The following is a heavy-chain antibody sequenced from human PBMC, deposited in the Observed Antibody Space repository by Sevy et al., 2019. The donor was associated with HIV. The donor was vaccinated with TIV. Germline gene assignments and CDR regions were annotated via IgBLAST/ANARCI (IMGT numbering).Heavy chain of an antibody. V-gene: IGHV3-30*18. Sequence: GGSLRLSCTGSGFSFSYYGIHWVRQAPGKGLDWVALISHDGINEYYADSVKGRFTISRDNSKNTLYLEMNRLRNEDTAIYFCANAYSGSYSHSCLYALDVWGQGTTVTVSS. CDR3: ANAYSGSYSHSCLYALDV. J-gene: IGHJ6*02. CDR1: GFSFSYYG. CDR2: ISHDGINE. D-gene: IGHD1-26*01.